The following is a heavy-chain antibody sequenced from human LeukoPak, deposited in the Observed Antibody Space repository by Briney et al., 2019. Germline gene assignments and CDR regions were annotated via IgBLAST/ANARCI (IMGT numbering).Heavy chain of an antibody. V-gene: IGHV3-20*04. J-gene: IGHJ6*03. CDR2: INWNGGST. CDR1: GFTLDDYG. D-gene: IGHD1-26*01. CDR3: ARDQTKWEPLRRRDYYYMDV. Sequence: GGSLRLSCAASGFTLDDYGMSWVRQAPGKGLEWVSGINWNGGSTGYADSVKGRFTISRDNTKNSLYLQMNSLRAEDTAVYYCARDQTKWEPLRRRDYYYMDVWGKGTTVTVSS.